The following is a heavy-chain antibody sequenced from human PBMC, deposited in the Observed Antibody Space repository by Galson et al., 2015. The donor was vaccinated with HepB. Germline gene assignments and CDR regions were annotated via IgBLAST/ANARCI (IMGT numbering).Heavy chain of an antibody. Sequence: QSGAEVKKPGESLKISCKGSGYSFTSYWIGWVRQMPGKGLEWMGIIYPGDSDTRYSPSFQGQVTISADKSISTAYLQWSSLKASDTAMYYCARRLRPRNYDFWSGYYKDYYYGMDVWGQGTTVTVSS. D-gene: IGHD3-3*01. J-gene: IGHJ6*02. V-gene: IGHV5-51*03. CDR2: IYPGDSDT. CDR1: GYSFTSYW. CDR3: ARRLRPRNYDFWSGYYKDYYYGMDV.